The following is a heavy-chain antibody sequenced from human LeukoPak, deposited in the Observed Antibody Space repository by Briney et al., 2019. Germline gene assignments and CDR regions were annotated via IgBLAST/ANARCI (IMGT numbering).Heavy chain of an antibody. V-gene: IGHV3-30*18. CDR2: ISYDGSNK. CDR3: AKDHVATTSPFDY. D-gene: IGHD5-12*01. Sequence: GGSLRLSCAASGFTFSSYGMHGVRQAPGKGLEWVAVISYDGSNKYYADSVKGRFTISRDNSKNTLYLQMNSLRAEDTAVYYCAKDHVATTSPFDYWGQGTLVTVSS. J-gene: IGHJ4*02. CDR1: GFTFSSYG.